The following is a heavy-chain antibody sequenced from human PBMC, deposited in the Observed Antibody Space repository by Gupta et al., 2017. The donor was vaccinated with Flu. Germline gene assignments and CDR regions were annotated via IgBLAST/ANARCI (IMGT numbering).Heavy chain of an antibody. CDR2: TYYRSKWYN. V-gene: IGHV6-1*01. CDR1: GDSVSSNSAA. D-gene: IGHD2-21*02. Sequence: QVQLQQSGPGLVKPSQTLSLTCAISGDSVSSNSAAWHWIRQSPSRRLEWLGRTYYRSKWYNDYAVSVKSRITINPDTSKNQFSLQLNSVTPEDTAVYYCARDIVGWLPQLYYYYGMDVWGQGTTVTVSS. J-gene: IGHJ6*02. CDR3: ARDIVGWLPQLYYYYGMDV.